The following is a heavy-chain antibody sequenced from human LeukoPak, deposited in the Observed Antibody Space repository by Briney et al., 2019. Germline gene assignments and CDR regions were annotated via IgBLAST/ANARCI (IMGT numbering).Heavy chain of an antibody. Sequence: PGGSLRLSCAASGFTFSSYAMSWVRQAPGKGLEWVSAISGSGGSTYYADSVKGRFTNSRDNSKNTLYLQMNSLRAEDTAVYYCAKDPMVRGAPDYWGQGTLVTVSS. CDR1: GFTFSSYA. V-gene: IGHV3-23*01. J-gene: IGHJ4*02. D-gene: IGHD3-10*01. CDR2: ISGSGGST. CDR3: AKDPMVRGAPDY.